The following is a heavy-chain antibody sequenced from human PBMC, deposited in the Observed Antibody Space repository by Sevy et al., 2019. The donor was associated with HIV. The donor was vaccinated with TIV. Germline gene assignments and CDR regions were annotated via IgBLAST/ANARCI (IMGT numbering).Heavy chain of an antibody. V-gene: IGHV1-2*02. J-gene: IGHJ4*02. CDR3: ARGFSGYDLLPSGFYY. D-gene: IGHD5-12*01. CDR1: GYTFTGYY. Sequence: ASVKVSCKASGYTFTGYYMHWVRQTPGQGLEWVGWINTLSGGTNYAQKFQGRATMTRDTSISTAYMEVTRLRSDDTAVFYCARGFSGYDLLPSGFYYWGQGTLVTVSS. CDR2: INTLSGGT.